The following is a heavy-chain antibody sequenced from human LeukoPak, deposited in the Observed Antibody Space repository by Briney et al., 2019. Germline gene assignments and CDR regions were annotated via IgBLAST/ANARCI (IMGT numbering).Heavy chain of an antibody. D-gene: IGHD2-15*01. CDR2: VSPSGDIT. J-gene: IGHJ5*02. V-gene: IGHV3-23*01. CDR3: ANFRRLPWFDP. CDR1: GFTFSTYG. Sequence: GGSLRLSCAVSGFTFSTYGINWVRQAPGKGLEWVSGVSPSGDITYYADSVKGRFTISRDNSKNTVYLQMNNVRAEDTAVYYCANFRRLPWFDPWGQGTLVTVSS.